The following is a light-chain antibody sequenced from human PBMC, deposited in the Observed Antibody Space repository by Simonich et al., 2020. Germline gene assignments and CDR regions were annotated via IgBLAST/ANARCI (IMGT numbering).Light chain of an antibody. CDR3: SSYTSSSTWV. Sequence: QSALPQPRSVSGSPGQSVPIPCTGTSSGVGGYNFVSWYQQHPGKAPKLMIYDVSNRPSGVSNRFSGSKSGNTASLTISGLQAEDEADYYCSSYTSSSTWVFGGGTKLTVL. V-gene: IGLV2-14*03. CDR1: SSGVGGYNF. J-gene: IGLJ3*02. CDR2: DVS.